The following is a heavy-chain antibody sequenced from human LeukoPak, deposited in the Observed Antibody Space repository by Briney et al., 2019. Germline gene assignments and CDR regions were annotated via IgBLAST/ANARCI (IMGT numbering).Heavy chain of an antibody. J-gene: IGHJ5*02. CDR2: MNPNSGNT. V-gene: IGHV1-8*01. CDR1: GYTFTSYD. Sequence: ASVKVSCKASGYTFTSYDINWVRQATGQGLEWMGWMNPNSGNTGYAQKFQGRVTMTRNTSISTGYMELSSLRSEDTAVYYCARGSYYDSSGYLVGSGFDPWGQGTLVTVSS. D-gene: IGHD3-22*01. CDR3: ARGSYYDSSGYLVGSGFDP.